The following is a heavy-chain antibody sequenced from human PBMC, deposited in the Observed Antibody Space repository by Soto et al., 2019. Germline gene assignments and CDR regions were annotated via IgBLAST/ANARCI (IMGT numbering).Heavy chain of an antibody. Sequence: QVQLVQSGAEVKKPGSSVKVSCKASGGTFSSYAISWVRQAPGQGLEWMGGIIPIFGTANYAQKFQGRVTITADESTSTAYMELSSLRSEDTAVYYCARDRGYCSGGSCNWFDHWGQGTLVTVSS. D-gene: IGHD2-15*01. CDR3: ARDRGYCSGGSCNWFDH. J-gene: IGHJ5*02. CDR1: GGTFSSYA. CDR2: IIPIFGTA. V-gene: IGHV1-69*01.